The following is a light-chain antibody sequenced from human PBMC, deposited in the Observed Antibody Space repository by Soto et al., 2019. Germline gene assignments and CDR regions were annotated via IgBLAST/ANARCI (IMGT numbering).Light chain of an antibody. CDR3: QRYGTSLPLT. CDR1: QSVSSNY. CDR2: GAS. V-gene: IGKV3-20*01. Sequence: EIVLTQSPGTLSLSPGDRATPSRRASQSVSSNYLAWYQQKPGQAPRLLIYGASSRATGIPDRFSGSGSGTDFTLTISRLEPEDFAVYYCQRYGTSLPLTFGGGTK. J-gene: IGKJ4*01.